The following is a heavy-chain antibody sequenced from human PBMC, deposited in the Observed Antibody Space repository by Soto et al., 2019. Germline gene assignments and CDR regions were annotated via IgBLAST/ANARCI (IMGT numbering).Heavy chain of an antibody. Sequence: GGSLRLSCTASGFTFGDYAMSWVRQAPGKGLEWVGFIRSKAYGGTTEYAASVKGRFTISRDDSKSIAYLQMNSLKTEDTAVYYCTRDWDDYSNYGYFDYWGQGTLVTVSS. J-gene: IGHJ4*02. CDR2: IRSKAYGGTT. V-gene: IGHV3-49*04. CDR1: GFTFGDYA. D-gene: IGHD4-4*01. CDR3: TRDWDDYSNYGYFDY.